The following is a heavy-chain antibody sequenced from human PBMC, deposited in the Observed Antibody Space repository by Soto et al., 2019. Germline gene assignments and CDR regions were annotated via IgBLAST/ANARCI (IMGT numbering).Heavy chain of an antibody. D-gene: IGHD2-15*01. CDR1: GGTFSSYT. J-gene: IGHJ4*02. V-gene: IGHV1-69*02. CDR3: ARVEGYCSGGSCF. CDR2: IIPILGIA. Sequence: QVQLVQSGAEVKKPGSSVKVSCKASGGTFSSYTISWVRQAPGQGLEWMGRIIPILGIANYAQKFQGRVTITADKSTSTAYRELSSLRSEDTAVYYCARVEGYCSGGSCFWGQGTLVTVSS.